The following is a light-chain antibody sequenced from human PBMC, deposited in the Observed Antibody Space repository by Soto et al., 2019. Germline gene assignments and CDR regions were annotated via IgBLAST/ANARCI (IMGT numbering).Light chain of an antibody. V-gene: IGKV3D-15*01. Sequence: EIVMTHTPATLSVSQVERANLSFIASQSVSSNLAWYQQKPGQAPRLLIYGASTRATGIPDRFSASGSGTDFTLTISDLQPEDFALYYCHQRQSWPRTFGKGTKVDIK. J-gene: IGKJ1*01. CDR1: QSVSSN. CDR2: GAS. CDR3: HQRQSWPRT.